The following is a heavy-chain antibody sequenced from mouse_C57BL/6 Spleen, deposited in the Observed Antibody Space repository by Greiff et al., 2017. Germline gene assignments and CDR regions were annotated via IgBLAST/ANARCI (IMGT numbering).Heavy chain of an antibody. Sequence: QVQLKQPGAELVRPGTSVKLSCKASGYTFTSYWMHWVKQRPGQGLEWIGVIDPSDSYTNYNQKFKGKATLTVDTSSSTAYMQLSSLTSEDSAVYYCARRAYYSNYDWYFDVWGTGTTVTVSS. CDR1: GYTFTSYW. D-gene: IGHD2-5*01. V-gene: IGHV1-59*01. J-gene: IGHJ1*03. CDR2: IDPSDSYT. CDR3: ARRAYYSNYDWYFDV.